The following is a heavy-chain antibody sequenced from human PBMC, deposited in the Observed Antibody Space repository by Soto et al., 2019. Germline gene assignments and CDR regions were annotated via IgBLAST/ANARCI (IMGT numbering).Heavy chain of an antibody. D-gene: IGHD3-22*01. CDR1: GYTFTSYG. J-gene: IGHJ6*04. CDR2: ISAYNGNT. CDR3: ASGDLSGYYPYYYYYGMHV. V-gene: IGHV1-18*01. Sequence: ASVKVSCKASGYTFTSYGISWVRQAPGQGLEWMGWISAYNGNTNYAQKLQGRVTMTTDTSTSTAYMELRSLRSDDTAVYYCASGDLSGYYPYYYYYGMHVWGAGTPLTVSS.